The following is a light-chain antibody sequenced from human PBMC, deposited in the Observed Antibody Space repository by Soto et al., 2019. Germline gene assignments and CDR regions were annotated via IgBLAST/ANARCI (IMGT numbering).Light chain of an antibody. Sequence: QSALTQPASVSGSPGQSITISCTGTSSDVGSHNLVSWYQQHPGQAPKLMIYEVSKRRLGLSARFSASKSGNTASLTISGLQAEDEADYYCCSYGGSRAVFGGGTQLTVL. V-gene: IGLV2-23*02. CDR2: EVS. CDR1: SSDVGSHNL. J-gene: IGLJ7*01. CDR3: CSYGGSRAV.